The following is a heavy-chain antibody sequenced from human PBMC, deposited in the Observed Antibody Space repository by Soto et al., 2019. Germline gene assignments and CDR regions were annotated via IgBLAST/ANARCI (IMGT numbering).Heavy chain of an antibody. D-gene: IGHD2-2*01. Sequence: PSETLSLTCAVYGGSFSGYYWSWIRQPPGKGLEWIGEINHSGSTNYNPSLKSRVTISVDTSKNQFSLKLSSVTAADTAVYYCARDCSSTSCAGRAFDIWGQGTMVPVPS. J-gene: IGHJ3*02. CDR2: INHSGST. CDR3: ARDCSSTSCAGRAFDI. CDR1: GGSFSGYY. V-gene: IGHV4-34*01.